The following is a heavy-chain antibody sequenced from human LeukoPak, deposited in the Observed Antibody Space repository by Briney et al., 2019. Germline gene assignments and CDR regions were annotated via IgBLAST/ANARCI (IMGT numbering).Heavy chain of an antibody. Sequence: SETLSLTCTVSGGSIGSYYWSWIRQPAGKGLEWIGRIYTSGSTNYNPSLKSRVTMSVDTSKNQFSLKLSSVTAADTAVYYCARVNCSSTSCLFDYWGQGTLVTVSS. CDR2: IYTSGST. D-gene: IGHD2-2*01. J-gene: IGHJ4*02. V-gene: IGHV4-4*07. CDR3: ARVNCSSTSCLFDY. CDR1: GGSIGSYY.